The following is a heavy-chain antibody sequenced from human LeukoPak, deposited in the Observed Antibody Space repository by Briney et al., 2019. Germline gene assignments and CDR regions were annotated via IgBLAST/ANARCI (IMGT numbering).Heavy chain of an antibody. CDR2: INPNSGGT. CDR3: ATQLRGVIRFAFDI. D-gene: IGHD3-10*01. CDR1: GYTFTGYY. Sequence: ASVKVSCKASGYTFTGYYMHWVRQAPGQGLEWMGWINPNSGGTNYAQKFRGRVTMTRDTSISTAYMELSRLRSDDTAVYYCATQLRGVIRFAFDIWGQGTMVTVSS. V-gene: IGHV1-2*02. J-gene: IGHJ3*02.